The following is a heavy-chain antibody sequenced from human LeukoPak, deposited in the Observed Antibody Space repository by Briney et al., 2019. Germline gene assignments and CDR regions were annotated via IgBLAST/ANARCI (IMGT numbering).Heavy chain of an antibody. Sequence: AETLTLTCTVSDGSVSSYSYYWGRIPQSRGKGLEWIDRISHTGRTYYNPSLESRVTISVDASKNQFSLELNSVTAADTAVYYCARDQQYHRPAGWFDPWGQGTLVTVSS. CDR1: DGSVSSYSYY. D-gene: IGHD1-14*01. J-gene: IGHJ5*02. V-gene: IGHV4-39*01. CDR3: ARDQQYHRPAGWFDP. CDR2: ISHTGRT.